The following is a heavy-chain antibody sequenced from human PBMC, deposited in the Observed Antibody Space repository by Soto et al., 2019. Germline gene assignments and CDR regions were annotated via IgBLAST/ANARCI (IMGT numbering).Heavy chain of an antibody. J-gene: IGHJ4*02. CDR3: AKDAGAITWNDF. D-gene: IGHD5-12*01. CDR1: GFTFGSYA. Sequence: QPGWSLRLSCAASGFTFGSYAMSWVRQAPGKGLEWVSTIIGSGGSTYYADSVKGRFAISRDNSNNTLYVQMNSLRAEDTAVYYCAKDAGAITWNDFWGQGTLVTVSS. V-gene: IGHV3-23*01. CDR2: IIGSGGST.